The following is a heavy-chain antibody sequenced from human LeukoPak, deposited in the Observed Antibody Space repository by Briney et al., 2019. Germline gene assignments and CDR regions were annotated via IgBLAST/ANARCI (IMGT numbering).Heavy chain of an antibody. CDR3: ARDRYDFWSGPFDP. CDR2: IYTSGST. D-gene: IGHD3-3*01. CDR1: GGSISSYY. V-gene: IGHV4-4*07. Sequence: SETLSLTCTVSGGSISSYYWSWIRQPAGKGLEWIGRIYTSGSTNYNPSLESRVTMSVDTSKNQFSLKLSSVTAADTAVYYCARDRYDFWSGPFDPWGQGTLVTVSS. J-gene: IGHJ5*02.